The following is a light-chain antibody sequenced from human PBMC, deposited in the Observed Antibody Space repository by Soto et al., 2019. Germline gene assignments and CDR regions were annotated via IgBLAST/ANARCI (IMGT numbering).Light chain of an antibody. CDR3: QQYNYWPIT. CDR2: GAS. CDR1: QSVADN. V-gene: IGKV3-15*01. J-gene: IGKJ5*01. Sequence: EVVMTQSPATLSVSPGERVILSCRSSQSVADNLAWFQQKPGQGPRLLIYGASTRATGVPARFSGSGSETDFTLTVSSXRSEDSAVYHCQQYNYWPITFGQGTRLEIK.